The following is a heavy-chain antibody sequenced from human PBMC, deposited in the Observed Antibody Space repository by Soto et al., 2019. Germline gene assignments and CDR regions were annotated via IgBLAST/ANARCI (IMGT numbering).Heavy chain of an antibody. J-gene: IGHJ4*02. V-gene: IGHV3-11*06. CDR2: ISSSSSYT. CDR1: GFTFSDYY. CDR3: ASSGSYVLYDFDY. D-gene: IGHD1-26*01. Sequence: GGSLRLSCAASGFTFSDYYMSWIRQAPGKGLEWVSYISSSSSYTNYADSVKGRFTISRDNAKNSLYLQMNSLRAEDTAVYYCASSGSYVLYDFDYWGQGTLVTVSS.